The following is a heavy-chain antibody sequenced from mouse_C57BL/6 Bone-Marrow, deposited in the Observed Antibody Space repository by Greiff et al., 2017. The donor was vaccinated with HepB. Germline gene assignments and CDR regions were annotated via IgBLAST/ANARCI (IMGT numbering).Heavy chain of an antibody. CDR2: ISSGGSYT. Sequence: EVKLVESGGDLVKPGGSLKLSCAASGFTFSSYGMSWVRQTPDKRLEWVATISSGGSYTYYPDSVKGRFTISRDNAKNTLYLQMSSLKSEDTAMYYCAREAYYYGLPYYFDYWGQGTTLTVSS. V-gene: IGHV5-6*01. D-gene: IGHD1-1*01. J-gene: IGHJ2*01. CDR3: AREAYYYGLPYYFDY. CDR1: GFTFSSYG.